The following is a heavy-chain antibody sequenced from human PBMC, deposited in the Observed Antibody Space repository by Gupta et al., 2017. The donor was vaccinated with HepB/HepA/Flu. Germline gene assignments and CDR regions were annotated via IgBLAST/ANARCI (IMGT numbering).Heavy chain of an antibody. J-gene: IGHJ3*02. D-gene: IGHD3-9*01. CDR1: GGSFSGYY. CDR2: INHSGST. CDR3: ARGDWLGIVLRYVDWLPRGGAFDI. Sequence: QVQLQQWGAGLLKPSETLSLTCAVYGGSFSGYYWSWIRQPPGKGLEWIGEINHSGSTNYNPSLKSRVTISVDTSKNQFSLKLSSVTAADTAVYYCARGDWLGIVLRYVDWLPRGGAFDIWGQGTMVTVSS. V-gene: IGHV4-34*01.